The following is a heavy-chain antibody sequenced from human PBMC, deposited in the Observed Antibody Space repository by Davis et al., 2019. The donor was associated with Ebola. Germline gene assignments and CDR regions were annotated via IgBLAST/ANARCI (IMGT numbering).Heavy chain of an antibody. V-gene: IGHV4-61*01. D-gene: IGHD3-9*01. CDR2: VYPGGTA. Sequence: SETLSLTCSVSGDSISSGSFYWSWIRQPPGKGLEWVGRVYPGGTANYNPSLKSRVTISVDTSKNQFSLSLKLNSATAADTAVYYCARERVFYDVLTDWAPSAFDIWGQGTRVTVSS. CDR1: GDSISSGSFY. CDR3: ARERVFYDVLTDWAPSAFDI. J-gene: IGHJ3*02.